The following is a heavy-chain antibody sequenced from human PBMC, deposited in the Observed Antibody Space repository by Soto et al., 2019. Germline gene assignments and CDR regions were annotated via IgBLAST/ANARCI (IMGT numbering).Heavy chain of an antibody. CDR3: ARGDVRVVASFDP. CDR1: GYTFTGHY. D-gene: IGHD2-15*01. V-gene: IGHV1-2*02. Sequence: ASVKVSCKASGYTFTGHYIHWVRQAPGQGPEWMGEIGPASGDTRYAQKFQGRVTMTRDTSISTAYMELSRLISDDTAVYYCARGDVRVVASFDPWGQGALVTVSS. CDR2: IGPASGDT. J-gene: IGHJ5*02.